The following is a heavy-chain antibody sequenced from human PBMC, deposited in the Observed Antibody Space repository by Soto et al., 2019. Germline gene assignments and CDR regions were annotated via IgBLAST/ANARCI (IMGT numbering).Heavy chain of an antibody. CDR2: IIPIFGTA. J-gene: IGHJ3*02. D-gene: IGHD1-7*01. Sequence: QVQLVQSGAEVKKPGSSVKVSCKASGGTFSSYAISWVRQAPGQGLEWMGGIIPIFGTANYAQKFQGRVTITADKSTSTAYMELSILRYEDTAVYYGAIGKLELLQAAFDIWGQGTMVTVSS. V-gene: IGHV1-69*06. CDR3: AIGKLELLQAAFDI. CDR1: GGTFSSYA.